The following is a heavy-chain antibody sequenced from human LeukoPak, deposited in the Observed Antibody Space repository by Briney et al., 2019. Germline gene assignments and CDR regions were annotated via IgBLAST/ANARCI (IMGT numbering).Heavy chain of an antibody. CDR3: ARSLYYYDSSGYYPPAY. D-gene: IGHD3-22*01. Sequence: SVKVSCKASGGTFSSYAISWVRQAPGQGLEWMGGIIPIFGTANYAQKFQGRVTMTRDMSTSTVYMELSSLRSEDTAVYYCARSLYYYDSSGYYPPAYWGQGTLVTVSS. CDR1: GGTFSSYA. CDR2: IIPIFGTA. V-gene: IGHV1-69*05. J-gene: IGHJ4*02.